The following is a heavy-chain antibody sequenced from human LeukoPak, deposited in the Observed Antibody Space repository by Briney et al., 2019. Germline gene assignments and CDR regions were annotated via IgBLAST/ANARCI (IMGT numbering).Heavy chain of an antibody. CDR3: ARVRYYDSSGYHYYFDY. J-gene: IGHJ4*02. CDR1: GGSISSGGYY. CDR2: IYYSGST. D-gene: IGHD3-22*01. Sequence: SQTLSLTCTVSGGSISSGGYYWSWIRQHQGKGLEWIGYIYYSGSTYYNPSLKSRVTISVDTSKNQFSLKLSSVTAADTAVYYCARVRYYDSSGYHYYFDYWGQGTLVTVSS. V-gene: IGHV4-31*03.